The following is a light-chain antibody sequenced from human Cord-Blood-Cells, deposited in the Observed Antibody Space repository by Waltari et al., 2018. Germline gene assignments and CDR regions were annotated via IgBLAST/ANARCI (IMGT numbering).Light chain of an antibody. CDR1: SSAVGGYNY. Sequence: QSALTQPPSASGSPGPSVTIPCTGTSSAVGGYNYLSWYQQHPGKAPKLMIYEVSKRPSGVPDRFSGSKSGNTASLTVSRLQAEDEADYYCSSYAGSNNLVFGGGTKLTVL. J-gene: IGLJ2*01. CDR3: SSYAGSNNLV. CDR2: EVS. V-gene: IGLV2-8*01.